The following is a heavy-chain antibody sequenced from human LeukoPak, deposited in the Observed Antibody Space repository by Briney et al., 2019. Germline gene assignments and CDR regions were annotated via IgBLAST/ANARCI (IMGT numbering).Heavy chain of an antibody. D-gene: IGHD4-17*01. CDR1: GGTFSSYA. CDR2: IIPIFGTA. J-gene: IGHJ5*02. CDR3: ARVMGDYTRRWFDP. Sequence: SVKVSCKASGGTFSSYAISWVRQAPGQGLEWMGGIIPIFGTANCAQKFQGRVTITADESTSTAYMELSSLRSEDTAVYYCARVMGDYTRRWFDPWGQGTLVTVSS. V-gene: IGHV1-69*13.